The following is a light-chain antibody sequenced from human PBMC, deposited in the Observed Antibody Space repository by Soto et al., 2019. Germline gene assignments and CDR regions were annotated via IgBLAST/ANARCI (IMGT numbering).Light chain of an antibody. CDR2: DVS. V-gene: IGLV2-14*01. Sequence: QSALTQPASVSGSPGQSITISCTGTSSDVAGYNYVSWYQQHPGKAPKLMIYDVSNRPSGVSNRFSGSKSGNTASLTISGLQAEDKADYYCSSYTSSSTPIFGGGTKVTVL. CDR3: SSYTSSSTPI. CDR1: SSDVAGYNY. J-gene: IGLJ2*01.